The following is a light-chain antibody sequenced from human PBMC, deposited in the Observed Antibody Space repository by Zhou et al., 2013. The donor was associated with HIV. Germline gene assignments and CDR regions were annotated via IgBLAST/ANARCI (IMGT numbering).Light chain of an antibody. V-gene: IGKV1-5*03. CDR1: ESMNRW. CDR3: QQTYNTPPT. CDR2: KAS. Sequence: DFQMTQSPSTLSASVGDRVTITCRASESMNRWLAWYLQKPGKAPKLLISKASHLETGVPSRFSGSGSGTEFTLTISSLQPEDFATYYCQQTYNTPPTFGGGTKVEIK. J-gene: IGKJ4*01.